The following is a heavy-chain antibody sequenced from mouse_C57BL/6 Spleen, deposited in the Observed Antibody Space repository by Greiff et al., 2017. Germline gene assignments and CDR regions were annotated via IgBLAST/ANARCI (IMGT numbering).Heavy chain of an antibody. D-gene: IGHD1-1*01. CDR1: GYTFTSYG. Sequence: QVQLQQSGAELARPGVSVKLSCKASGYTFTSYGISWVKQRTGQGLEWIGEIYPRSGNTYYNEKFKGKATLTADKSSSTAYMELRSLTSEDSAVYFCANYYGSSGMDYWGQGTSVTVSS. CDR3: ANYYGSSGMDY. CDR2: IYPRSGNT. J-gene: IGHJ4*01. V-gene: IGHV1-81*01.